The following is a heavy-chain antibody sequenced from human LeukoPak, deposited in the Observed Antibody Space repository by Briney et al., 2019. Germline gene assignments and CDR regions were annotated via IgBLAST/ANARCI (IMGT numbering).Heavy chain of an antibody. CDR3: ARGDLGGSYYYYYGMDV. D-gene: IGHD1-26*01. CDR2: MNPNSGNT. Sequence: ASVKVSCKASGYTFTSYDINWVRQATGQGLEWMGWMNPNSGNTGYAQKFQGRVTMTRNTSISTAYMELSSLRSEDTAVYYCARGDLGGSYYYYYGMDVWGQGTTVTVSS. CDR1: GYTFTSYD. V-gene: IGHV1-8*01. J-gene: IGHJ6*02.